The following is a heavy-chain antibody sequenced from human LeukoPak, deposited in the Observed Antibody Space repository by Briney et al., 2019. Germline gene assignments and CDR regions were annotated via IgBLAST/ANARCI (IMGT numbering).Heavy chain of an antibody. V-gene: IGHV1-2*02. CDR3: AVAPGDY. Sequence: ASVRVSCKASGYSFTGYYIHWVRQAPGQGLEWMGWINPNSDYTSYAQKFQGRITLTRDTSISTVYMELSPLTSDDTAVYYCAVAPGDYWGQGTPVSVSA. J-gene: IGHJ4*02. CDR1: GYSFTGYY. CDR2: INPNSDYT. D-gene: IGHD2-21*01.